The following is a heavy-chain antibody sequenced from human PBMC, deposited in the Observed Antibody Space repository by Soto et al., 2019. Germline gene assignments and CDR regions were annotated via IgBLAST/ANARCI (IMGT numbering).Heavy chain of an antibody. D-gene: IGHD3-3*01. V-gene: IGHV2-26*01. CDR3: ARIASFTIFGVVFRYFDY. CDR1: GFSLSSARMG. CDR2: IFSNDEK. Sequence: ESGPTLVNPTETLTLTCTVSGFSLSSARMGVTWIRQPPGKALEWLAHIFSNDEKSYTTSLKSRLTIAKDTSKSQVVLTLTNMDPVDTATYYCARIASFTIFGVVFRYFDYWGQGTMVTVSS. J-gene: IGHJ4*02.